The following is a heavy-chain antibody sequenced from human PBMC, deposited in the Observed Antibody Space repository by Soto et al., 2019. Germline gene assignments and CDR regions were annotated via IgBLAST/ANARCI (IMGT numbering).Heavy chain of an antibody. Sequence: QVQLQESGPGLVKPSETLSLTCTVSGGSVSSGSYYWSWIRQPPGKGLEWIGYIYHSGTTNYNPSLTSRVTISVDTSKNQFSLKLSSVTAADTAVYYCAIDGRLTPKFYYWGQGTLVTVSS. J-gene: IGHJ4*02. CDR2: IYHSGTT. V-gene: IGHV4-61*01. CDR1: GGSVSSGSYY. CDR3: AIDGRLTPKFYY.